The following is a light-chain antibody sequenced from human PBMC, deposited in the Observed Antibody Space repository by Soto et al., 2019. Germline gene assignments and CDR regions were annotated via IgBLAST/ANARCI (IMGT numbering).Light chain of an antibody. V-gene: IGKV1-27*01. CDR1: QGIKNH. J-gene: IGKJ3*01. CDR2: AAS. CDR3: QKYDTAPFT. Sequence: DIQMTQSPSSLSASVGDRVTVTCRASQGIKNHLAWYQQKPGKVPELLIYAASTLHSGVPSRFSGRRSGTEFTLTISSLQPEDVATYYCQKYDTAPFTFGPGTKVDFK.